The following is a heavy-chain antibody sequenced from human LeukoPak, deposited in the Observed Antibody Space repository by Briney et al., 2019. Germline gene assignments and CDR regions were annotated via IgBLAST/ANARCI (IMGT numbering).Heavy chain of an antibody. CDR1: GYTLTELS. J-gene: IGHJ4*02. D-gene: IGHD4-23*01. Sequence: ASVKVSCKVSGYTLTELSMHWVRQAPGKGLEWMGGFDPEDGETIYAQKFQGRVTMTEDTSTDTAYMELSSLRSEDTAVYYCATASTYGGNPVSVPRPFDYWGQGTLVTVSS. V-gene: IGHV1-24*01. CDR2: FDPEDGET. CDR3: ATASTYGGNPVSVPRPFDY.